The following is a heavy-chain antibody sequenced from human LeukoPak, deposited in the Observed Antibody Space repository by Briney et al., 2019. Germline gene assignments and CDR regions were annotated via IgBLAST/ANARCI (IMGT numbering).Heavy chain of an antibody. Sequence: SETLSLTCTVSGGSISSHYWSWIRQPPGKGLEWIGYIYYSESTNYNPSLKSRVTISVDTSKNQFSLKLSSVTAADTAVYYCASKIQEDFDYWGQGTLVTVSS. CDR3: ASKIQEDFDY. J-gene: IGHJ4*02. V-gene: IGHV4-59*08. CDR1: GGSISSHY. CDR2: IYYSEST.